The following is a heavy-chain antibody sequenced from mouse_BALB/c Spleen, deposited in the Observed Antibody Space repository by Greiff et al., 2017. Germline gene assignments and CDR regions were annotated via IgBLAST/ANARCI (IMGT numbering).Heavy chain of an antibody. D-gene: IGHD3-3*01. CDR2: IDPENGDT. Sequence: VQLQQSGAELVRPGASVKLSCTASGFNIKDYYMHWVKQRPEQGLEWIGWIDPENGDTEYAPKFQGKATMTADTSSNTAYLQLSSLTSEDTAVYCCNAAEDNGYWGQGTTLTVSS. CDR1: GFNIKDYY. J-gene: IGHJ2*01. V-gene: IGHV14-4*02. CDR3: NAAEDNGY.